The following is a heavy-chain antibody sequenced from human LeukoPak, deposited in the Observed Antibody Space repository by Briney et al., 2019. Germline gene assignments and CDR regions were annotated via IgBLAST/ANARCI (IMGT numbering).Heavy chain of an antibody. J-gene: IGHJ4*02. D-gene: IGHD3-9*01. CDR3: ARVYDILTGYYF. CDR2: ISSSSSYI. CDR1: GFTFSSYS. Sequence: PGGSLRLSCAASGFTFSSYSMNWVRQAPGKGLEWVSSISSSSSYIYYADSVKGRFTISRDNAKNSLYLQMNSLRAEDTAVYYCARVYDILTGYYFWGQGTLVTVSS. V-gene: IGHV3-21*01.